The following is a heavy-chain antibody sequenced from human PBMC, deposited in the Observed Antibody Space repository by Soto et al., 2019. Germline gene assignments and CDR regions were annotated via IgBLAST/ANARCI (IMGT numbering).Heavy chain of an antibody. V-gene: IGHV3-73*02. D-gene: IGHD2-15*01. CDR1: GFTFSGSA. Sequence: EVQLVESGGGLVQPGGSLKLSCAASGFTFSGSAMHWVRQASGKGLEWVGRIRSKANSYATAYAASVKGRLTISRDDSKITAYLQMNSLKTEDTAVYYCTSGLVYCSGGSCYSDYYYYGMDVWCQGTTVTVSS. CDR3: TSGLVYCSGGSCYSDYYYYGMDV. J-gene: IGHJ6*02. CDR2: IRSKANSYAT.